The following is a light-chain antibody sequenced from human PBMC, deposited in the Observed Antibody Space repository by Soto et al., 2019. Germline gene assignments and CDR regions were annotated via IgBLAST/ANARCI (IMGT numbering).Light chain of an antibody. CDR1: QTVRDSY. Sequence: EIVLTQSPGTLSLSPGERATLSCRASQTVRDSYLAWYQQKPGQAPSLLIYDTSIRATGIPDRFSGSGSGTDFALTSSRVEPEDFEMYFCQQYGNSPGTFGQGTKVEI. CDR3: QQYGNSPGT. CDR2: DTS. J-gene: IGKJ1*01. V-gene: IGKV3-20*01.